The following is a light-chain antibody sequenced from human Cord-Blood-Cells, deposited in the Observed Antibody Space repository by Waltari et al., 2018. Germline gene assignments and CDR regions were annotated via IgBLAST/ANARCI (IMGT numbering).Light chain of an antibody. J-gene: IGLJ2*01. Sequence: QLVLTQSPSASASLGASVKLTCTLSSGHSSYAIAWHQQQPEKGPRNLMKLNNDGSHSKGEGIPDRFSGSSSWAERYLTISSRQSEDEADYYCQTWGTGIQVFGGGTKLTVL. CDR3: QTWGTGIQV. V-gene: IGLV4-69*01. CDR2: LNNDGSH. CDR1: SGHSSYA.